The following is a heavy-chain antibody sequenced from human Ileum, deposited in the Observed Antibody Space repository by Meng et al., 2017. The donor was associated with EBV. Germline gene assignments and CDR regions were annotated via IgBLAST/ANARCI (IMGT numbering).Heavy chain of an antibody. CDR3: ARTYYGSYGFDY. CDR2: ITTYNGDT. V-gene: IGHV1-18*01. Sequence: QVLRVQAGAEGKKPGASVKVACKASGYRFTAFGISWVRQAPGQGPEWMGWITTYNGDTKYAQKFQGRVTMTRETSTNTAYMELTSLRSDDTAVYYCARTYYGSYGFDYWGQGTLVTVSS. CDR1: GYRFTAFG. J-gene: IGHJ4*02. D-gene: IGHD3-10*01.